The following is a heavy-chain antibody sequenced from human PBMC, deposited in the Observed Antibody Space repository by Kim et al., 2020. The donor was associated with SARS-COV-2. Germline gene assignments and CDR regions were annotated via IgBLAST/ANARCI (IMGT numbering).Heavy chain of an antibody. Sequence: ETLSLTCAVSGGSISSDYWSWIRQPPGKGLEWIGYIYHSGTNYNPSLKSRVTISVDTSKNQFSLRLSSVTAADTALYYCVSSPNMYYFDHWGQGTLVT. J-gene: IGHJ4*02. CDR3: VSSPNMYYFDH. V-gene: IGHV4-59*13. D-gene: IGHD6-13*01. CDR2: IYHSGT. CDR1: GGSISSDY.